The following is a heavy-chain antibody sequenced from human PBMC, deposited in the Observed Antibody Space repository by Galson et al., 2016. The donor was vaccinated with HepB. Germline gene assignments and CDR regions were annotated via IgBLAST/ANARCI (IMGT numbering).Heavy chain of an antibody. Sequence: SLRLSCAASGFSLRSYKMHWVRQAPGKGLDWVAVILYDGSVKYYADSVKGRFTISRDNSKNTLYLQMNSLRAEDTAVYYCARDQYVEGSAWYSASGCWGQGTLVTVSS. CDR1: GFSLRSYK. V-gene: IGHV3-30*04. CDR3: ARDQYVEGSAWYSASGC. D-gene: IGHD6-13*01. J-gene: IGHJ4*02. CDR2: ILYDGSVK.